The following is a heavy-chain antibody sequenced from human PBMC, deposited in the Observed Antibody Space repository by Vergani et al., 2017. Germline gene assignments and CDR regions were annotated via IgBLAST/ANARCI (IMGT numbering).Heavy chain of an antibody. V-gene: IGHV3-48*01. D-gene: IGHD2-2*01. Sequence: EVQLVESGGGLVQPGGSLRLSCAASGFTFSSYSMNWVRQAPGKGLEWVSYISSSSSTIYYADSVKGRFTISRDNAKNSLYLQMNSLRAEDTAVYYCARDEYCSSTSCQSNPRYYYYGMDVWGQGTTVTVSS. J-gene: IGHJ6*02. CDR3: ARDEYCSSTSCQSNPRYYYYGMDV. CDR1: GFTFSSYS. CDR2: ISSSSSTI.